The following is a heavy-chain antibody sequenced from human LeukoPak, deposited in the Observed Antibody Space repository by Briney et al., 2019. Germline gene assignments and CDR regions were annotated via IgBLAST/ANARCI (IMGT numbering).Heavy chain of an antibody. CDR3: TKEPLLRVSYNCFDP. CDR1: GFTFSSYG. CDR2: ISYDGSNK. Sequence: PGGSLRLSCAASGFTFSSYGMHWVRQAPGKGLEWVAVISYDGSNKYYADSVKGRFTISRDNSKNTLYLQMTSLRAEDTAVYYCTKEPLLRVSYNCFDPWGQGTLVTVSS. D-gene: IGHD3-9*01. J-gene: IGHJ5*02. V-gene: IGHV3-30*18.